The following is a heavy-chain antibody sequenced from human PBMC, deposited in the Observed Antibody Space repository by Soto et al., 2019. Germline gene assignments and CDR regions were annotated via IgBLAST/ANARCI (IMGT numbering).Heavy chain of an antibody. J-gene: IGHJ6*02. Sequence: ASVKVSCKASGYTFTSYGISWVRQAPGQGLEWMGWISAYNGNTDYAQKLQGRVTMTTDTSTSTAYMELRSLRSDDTAVYYCARDTIFGVVTPNYYYYGMDVWGQGTTVTVSS. CDR3: ARDTIFGVVTPNYYYYGMDV. D-gene: IGHD3-3*01. CDR1: GYTFTSYG. V-gene: IGHV1-18*04. CDR2: ISAYNGNT.